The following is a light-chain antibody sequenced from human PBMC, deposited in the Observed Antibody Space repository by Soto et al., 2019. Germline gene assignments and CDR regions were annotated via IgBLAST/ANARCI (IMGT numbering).Light chain of an antibody. CDR2: GAS. J-gene: IGKJ1*01. Sequence: EIVLTQSPGTLSLSPGERATLSCRASQSVSSSYLAWYQQKPGQAPRLLIYGASSRATGIPDRFSGSGSGTDFTFTISILEPEDFAVYYCQQYGSSRWTFGQGTKVDIK. CDR3: QQYGSSRWT. CDR1: QSVSSSY. V-gene: IGKV3-20*01.